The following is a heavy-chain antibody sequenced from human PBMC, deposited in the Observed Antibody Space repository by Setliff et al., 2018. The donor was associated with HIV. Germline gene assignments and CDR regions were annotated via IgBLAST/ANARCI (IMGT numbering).Heavy chain of an antibody. CDR1: GFTFSNAW. V-gene: IGHV3-15*01. CDR2: IKSKTDGGTT. J-gene: IGHJ4*02. D-gene: IGHD2-15*01. Sequence: GSLRLSCAASGFTFSNAWMSWVRQAPGKGLEWVGRIKSKTDGGTTDYAAPVKGRFTISRDDSKNTLYLQMNSLKTEDTAVYYCTTDCSGGSCYMPNLPKDYWGQGTLVTVSS. CDR3: TTDCSGGSCYMPNLPKDY.